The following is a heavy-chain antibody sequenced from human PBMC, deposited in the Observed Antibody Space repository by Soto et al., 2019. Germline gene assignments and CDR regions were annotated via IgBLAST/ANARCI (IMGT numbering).Heavy chain of an antibody. D-gene: IGHD4-17*01. CDR3: GRVYDRQDGGYSPTDS. Sequence: EVQLVESGGGLVQPGGSLRLSCAASGFIFGSHWMSWVRQAPGKGLEWVCNIKQDGSEQNCVDSVRGRFTISRDDAKNSLNLQMTSLGAEDTAVYFCGRVYDRQDGGYSPTDSWGQGTLVAVSS. CDR1: GFIFGSHW. CDR2: IKQDGSEQ. V-gene: IGHV3-7*05. J-gene: IGHJ4*02.